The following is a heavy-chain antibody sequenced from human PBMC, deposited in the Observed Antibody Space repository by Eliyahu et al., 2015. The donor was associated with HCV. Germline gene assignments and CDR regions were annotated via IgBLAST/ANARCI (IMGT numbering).Heavy chain of an antibody. Sequence: QLQLRESGPGLVKPSETLSLTCTVSGGSISSSSYYWGWIRQPPGKGLEWIGSIYYSGSTYYNPSLKSRVTISVDTSKNQFSLKLSSVTAADTAVYYCARHGRDPAAASYYYYAMDVWGQGTTVTVSS. CDR3: ARHGRDPAAASYYYYAMDV. D-gene: IGHD6-13*01. CDR2: IYYSGST. V-gene: IGHV4-39*01. CDR1: GGSISSSSYY. J-gene: IGHJ6*02.